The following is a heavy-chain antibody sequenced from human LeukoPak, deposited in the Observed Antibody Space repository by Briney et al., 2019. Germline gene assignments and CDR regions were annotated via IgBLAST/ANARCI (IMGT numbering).Heavy chain of an antibody. CDR3: ARGGGSGSYWHNWFDP. Sequence: ASVKVSCKASGYTFTSYGISWVRQAPGQGLEWMGWISAYNGNTNYAQKLQGRVTMTTDTSTSTAYMELRRLRSDDTAVYYCARGGGSGSYWHNWFDPWGQETLVTVSS. D-gene: IGHD3-10*01. CDR1: GYTFTSYG. V-gene: IGHV1-18*01. CDR2: ISAYNGNT. J-gene: IGHJ5*02.